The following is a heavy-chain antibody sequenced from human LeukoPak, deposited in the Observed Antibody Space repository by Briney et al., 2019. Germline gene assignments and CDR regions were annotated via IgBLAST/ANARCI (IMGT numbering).Heavy chain of an antibody. D-gene: IGHD3-9*01. CDR3: AREGNYDILTGWNWFDP. CDR2: ISYDGSNK. V-gene: IGHV3-30*01. J-gene: IGHJ5*02. CDR1: GFTFSSYA. Sequence: GRSLRLSCAASGFTFSSYAMHWVHQAPGKGLEWVAVISYDGSNKYYADSVKGRFTISRDNSKNTLYLQMNSLRAEDTAVYYCAREGNYDILTGWNWFDPWGQGTLVTVSS.